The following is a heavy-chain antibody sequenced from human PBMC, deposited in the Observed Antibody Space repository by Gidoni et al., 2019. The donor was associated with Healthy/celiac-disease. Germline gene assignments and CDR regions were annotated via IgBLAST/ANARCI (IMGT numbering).Heavy chain of an antibody. CDR3: ARHQSVAGTYFWFDP. J-gene: IGHJ5*02. Sequence: QLQLQESGPGLVKPSETLSITCTVSGGSISSSSYYWGWIRQPPGKGLEWIGSIYYSGSTYYNPSLKSRVTISVDTSKNQFSLKLSSVTAADTAVYYCARHQSVAGTYFWFDPWGQGTLVTVSS. CDR1: GGSISSSSYY. D-gene: IGHD6-19*01. CDR2: IYYSGST. V-gene: IGHV4-39*01.